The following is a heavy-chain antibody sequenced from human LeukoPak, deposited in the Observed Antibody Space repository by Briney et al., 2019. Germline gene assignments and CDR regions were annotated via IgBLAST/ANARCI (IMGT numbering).Heavy chain of an antibody. D-gene: IGHD3-10*01. CDR1: GGSISSGGYS. CDR3: ARGDYGSGSYDY. V-gene: IGHV4-30-2*01. CDR2: IYHSGST. J-gene: IGHJ4*02. Sequence: PSETLSLTCAVSGGSISSGGYSWSWIRQPPGKGLEWTGYIYHSGSTYYNPSLKSRVTISVDRSKNQFSLKLSSVTAADTAVYYCARGDYGSGSYDYWGQGTLVTVSS.